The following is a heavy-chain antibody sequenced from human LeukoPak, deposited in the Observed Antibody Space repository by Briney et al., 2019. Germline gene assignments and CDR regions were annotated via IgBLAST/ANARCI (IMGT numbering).Heavy chain of an antibody. Sequence: PGGSLRLSCAASGFTFSNYAMSWVRQAPGKGLEWVSTISVSGGSTYYADSVKGRFTISRDNSKNTLYLQMNSLRAEDTAVYYCAKGNYYFDSSGYFHFDYWGQRTLVTVSS. V-gene: IGHV3-23*01. J-gene: IGHJ4*02. D-gene: IGHD3-22*01. CDR3: AKGNYYFDSSGYFHFDY. CDR1: GFTFSNYA. CDR2: ISVSGGST.